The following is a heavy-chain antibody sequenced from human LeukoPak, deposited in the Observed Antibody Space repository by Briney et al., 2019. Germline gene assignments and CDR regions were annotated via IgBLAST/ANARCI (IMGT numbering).Heavy chain of an antibody. CDR2: IYYSGST. D-gene: IGHD6-13*01. Sequence: SETLSLTCSVSGDSISSYYWSWIRQPPGKGLEWIGSIYYSGSTYYNPSLKSRITISVDTSKNQFSLKLSSVTAADTAVYYCARTRRSSWYHASDYWGQGTLVTVSS. V-gene: IGHV4-39*01. CDR3: ARTRRSSWYHASDY. J-gene: IGHJ4*02. CDR1: GDSISSYY.